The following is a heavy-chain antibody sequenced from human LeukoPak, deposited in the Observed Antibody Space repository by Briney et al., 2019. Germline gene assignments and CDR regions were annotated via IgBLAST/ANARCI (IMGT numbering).Heavy chain of an antibody. CDR3: TRDLNRGSYHWFDP. CDR1: GLIVSSNY. D-gene: IGHD1-26*01. V-gene: IGHV3-66*01. Sequence: GGSLRLSCAASGLIVSSNYMSWVRQAPGKGLEWVSVLYTSGEADYAGSVKGRFTISRDSSNNTLYLQMSSLRPEDTAVYYCTRDLNRGSYHWFDPWGQGTPVTVS. J-gene: IGHJ5*02. CDR2: LYTSGEA.